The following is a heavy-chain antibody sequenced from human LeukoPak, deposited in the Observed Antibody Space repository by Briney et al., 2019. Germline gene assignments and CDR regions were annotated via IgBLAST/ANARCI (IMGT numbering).Heavy chain of an antibody. CDR1: GFTFSSYA. CDR2: ISGSGGST. Sequence: PGGSLRLSCAASGFTFSSYAMSWVRQAPGKGLEWVSVISGSGGSTYYADSVKGRFTISRDNSKNTPYLQMNSLRAEDTAVYYCARVSGYYSPYCDYWGQGTLVTVSS. J-gene: IGHJ4*02. CDR3: ARVSGYYSPYCDY. V-gene: IGHV3-23*01. D-gene: IGHD3-22*01.